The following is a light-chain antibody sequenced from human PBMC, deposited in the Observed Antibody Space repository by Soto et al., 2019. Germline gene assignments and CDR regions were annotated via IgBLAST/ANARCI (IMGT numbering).Light chain of an antibody. CDR1: QGVSSSY. V-gene: IGKV3-20*01. Sequence: EVVLTQSPATLSLSPGERATLSCRASQGVSSSYLAWYQQKPGQAPRLLIYGASTRATGIPARFSGSGSGTDFTLTISGLEPEDFAVYYCQHFGNSLWTFGQGTKVDIK. CDR2: GAS. J-gene: IGKJ1*01. CDR3: QHFGNSLWT.